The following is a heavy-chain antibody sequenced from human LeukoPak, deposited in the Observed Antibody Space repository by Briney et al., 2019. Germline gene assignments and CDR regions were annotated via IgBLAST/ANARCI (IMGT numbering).Heavy chain of an antibody. V-gene: IGHV4-31*03. Sequence: SQTLSLTCTVSGGSISSGGYYWIWIRQHPGKGLEWIGYIYYSGSTYYNPSLKSRVTISVDTSKNQFSLKLSSVTAADTAVYYCARLWFGERSFDYRGQGTPGTVSS. CDR3: ARLWFGERSFDY. CDR1: GGSISSGGYY. CDR2: IYYSGST. J-gene: IGHJ4*02. D-gene: IGHD3-10*01.